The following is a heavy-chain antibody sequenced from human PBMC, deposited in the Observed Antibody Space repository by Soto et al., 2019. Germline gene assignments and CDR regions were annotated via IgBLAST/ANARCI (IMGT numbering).Heavy chain of an antibody. CDR3: ARGDGFWSGYSYLNY. CDR2: IYYSGST. Sequence: SGGSISSGGYYWSWIRQHPGKGLEWIGYIYYSGSTYYNPSLKSRVTISVDTSKNQFSLKLSSVTAADTAVYYCARGDGFWSGYSYLNYWGQGTPVTVSS. CDR1: GGSISSGGYY. V-gene: IGHV4-31*02. D-gene: IGHD3-3*01. J-gene: IGHJ4*02.